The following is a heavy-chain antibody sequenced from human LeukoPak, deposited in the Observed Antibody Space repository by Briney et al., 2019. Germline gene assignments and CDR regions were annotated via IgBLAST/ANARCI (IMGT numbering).Heavy chain of an antibody. V-gene: IGHV1-69*13. D-gene: IGHD3-10*01. CDR3: ARYYGSGSYYRDY. J-gene: IGHJ4*02. Sequence: SVTVSFTSSGGTFSSYAISWVRQAPGQGLEWMGGIIPIFGTANYAQKFQGRVTITADESTSTAYMELSSLRSEDTAVYYCARYYGSGSYYRDYWGQGTLVTVSS. CDR2: IIPIFGTA. CDR1: GGTFSSYA.